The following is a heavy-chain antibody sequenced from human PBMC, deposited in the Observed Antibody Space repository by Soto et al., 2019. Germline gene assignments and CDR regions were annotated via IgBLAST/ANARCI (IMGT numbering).Heavy chain of an antibody. Sequence: SETLSLTCAVSGGSFTSNNWWTWVRQPPGQGLECIWEIYRTGSTNYNPSLKSRVTISLDKSEKQISLKVTSLTAADTAVYYCASRDPGTSVDYWGQGTLVTVSS. CDR3: ASRDPGTSVDY. CDR2: IYRTGST. V-gene: IGHV4-4*02. D-gene: IGHD1-7*01. CDR1: GGSFTSNNW. J-gene: IGHJ4*02.